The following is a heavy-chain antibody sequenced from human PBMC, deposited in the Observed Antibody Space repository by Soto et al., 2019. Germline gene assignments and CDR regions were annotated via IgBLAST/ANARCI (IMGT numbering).Heavy chain of an antibody. CDR2: STNSGTFS. Sequence: QVQLVESGGGLVKPGGSLRLSCEGSGFTFSDYYISWNRQAPGKGLEWISYSTNSGTFSRYAYSVKGRFSISRDNTKNLLYLQMKSLRAEDTAVYYCARSGDNYNRLDYWGQGTPVTVSS. CDR3: ARSGDNYNRLDY. J-gene: IGHJ4*02. CDR1: GFTFSDYY. V-gene: IGHV3-11*06. D-gene: IGHD1-1*01.